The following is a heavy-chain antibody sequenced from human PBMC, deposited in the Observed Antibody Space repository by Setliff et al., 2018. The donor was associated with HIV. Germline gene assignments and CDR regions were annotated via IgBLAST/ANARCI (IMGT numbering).Heavy chain of an antibody. D-gene: IGHD5-12*01. CDR2: IYYSGST. V-gene: IGHV4-59*11. J-gene: IGHJ3*02. CDR3: ARGKSGSYDAYDM. Sequence: SETLSLTCTVSGGSMNIHYWSWIRQPPGKGLEWIGSIYYSGSTNYNPSLKSRVTISVDTSKNQFSLKLSSVTAADTAVYYCARGKSGSYDAYDMWGQGITVTVSS. CDR1: GGSMNIHY.